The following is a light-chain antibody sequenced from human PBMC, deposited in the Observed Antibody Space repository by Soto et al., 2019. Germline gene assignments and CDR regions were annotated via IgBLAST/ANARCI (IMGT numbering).Light chain of an antibody. Sequence: DIQMSQSPSTLSASIGDRVSITCRASQSVRNSLAWYQQRPGKAPKLLIFDASTLESGVPSKFSGSGSDTEFTFTISSLQPDDFATYYCQHYNSYSEAFGQRTKVDNK. V-gene: IGKV1-5*01. CDR2: DAS. CDR3: QHYNSYSEA. J-gene: IGKJ1*01. CDR1: QSVRNS.